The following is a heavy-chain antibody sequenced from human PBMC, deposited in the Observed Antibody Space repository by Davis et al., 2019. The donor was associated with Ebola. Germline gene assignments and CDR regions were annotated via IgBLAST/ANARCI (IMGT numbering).Heavy chain of an antibody. Sequence: AASVKVSCKASGYTFTDYYMQWVRQAPGQGLEWMGWINPNSGVTNYAQKFQDWVTMTRDTSINTAYMELSRPRSDDTAVFYCARGTRVIGSTRGATDYWGQGTLVTVSS. CDR2: INPNSGVT. D-gene: IGHD1-1*01. CDR1: GYTFTDYY. CDR3: ARGTRVIGSTRGATDY. J-gene: IGHJ4*02. V-gene: IGHV1-2*04.